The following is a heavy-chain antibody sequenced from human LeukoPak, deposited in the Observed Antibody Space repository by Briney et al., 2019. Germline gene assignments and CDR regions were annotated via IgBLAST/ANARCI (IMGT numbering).Heavy chain of an antibody. J-gene: IGHJ4*02. CDR3: ARSPYSGSYVDY. V-gene: IGHV5-51*01. CDR2: IYPGDSDT. Sequence: RGGSLEISCQGSGYRFTSYWIGWVRQLPGKGLEWMGIIYPGDSDTRYSPSFQGQVTISADKSISTAYLQWSSLKASDTAMYYCARSPYSGSYVDYWGQGTLVTVSS. CDR1: GYRFTSYW. D-gene: IGHD1-26*01.